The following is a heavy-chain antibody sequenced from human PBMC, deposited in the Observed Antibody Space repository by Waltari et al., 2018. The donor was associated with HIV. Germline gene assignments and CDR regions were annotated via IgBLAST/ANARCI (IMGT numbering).Heavy chain of an antibody. V-gene: IGHV4-39*01. CDR2: IYDSGST. Sequence: QVQLQESGPGLVKPSETLSLTCTVSSGSISSSSSSWGWVRQPPGRGLEWIGNIYDSGSTYYNPSLKSRVTISVDTSKNQFSLKLSSVTAADTAVYYCANLPFVYFDYWGQGTLVTVSS. J-gene: IGHJ4*02. CDR3: ANLPFVYFDY. CDR1: SGSISSSSSS.